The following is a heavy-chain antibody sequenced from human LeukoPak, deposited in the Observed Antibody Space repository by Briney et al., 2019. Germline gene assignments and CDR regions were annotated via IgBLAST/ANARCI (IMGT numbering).Heavy chain of an antibody. CDR3: ARYDARYGMDV. CDR1: GFTFSSYE. D-gene: IGHD1-1*01. V-gene: IGHV3-48*03. J-gene: IGHJ6*02. Sequence: GGSLRLSCAASGFTFSSYEMNWVRQAPGQGLEWVAYISSSGSTVYYADSVKGRFTISRDNSKNTLYLQMNSLRAEDTAVYYCARYDARYGMDVWGQGTTVTVSS. CDR2: ISSSGSTV.